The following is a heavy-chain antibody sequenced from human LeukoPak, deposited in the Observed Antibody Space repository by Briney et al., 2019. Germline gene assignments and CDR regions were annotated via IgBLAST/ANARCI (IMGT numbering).Heavy chain of an antibody. CDR2: IGPTGSDR. Sequence: GGSLRLSCTASGLTFSTSGCNWLRQAPGKGLEWLASIGPTGSDRYHADSRKGRFTISRYNANNFLYLQMHSLRAEDTAVYYCATETNGRHYDYWGQGTLLTVSS. V-gene: IGHV3-21*06. CDR3: ATETNGRHYDY. CDR1: GLTFSTSG. D-gene: IGHD1-14*01. J-gene: IGHJ4*02.